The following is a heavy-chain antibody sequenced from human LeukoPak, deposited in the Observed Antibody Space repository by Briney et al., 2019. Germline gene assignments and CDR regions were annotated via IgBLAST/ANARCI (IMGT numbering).Heavy chain of an antibody. V-gene: IGHV3-11*04. CDR1: GFTFTDHY. CDR3: TREDYYYASGH. CDR2: ISSGGDII. Sequence: GGSLRLSCAASGFTFTDHYMSWVRQAPGKGLEWVSYISSGGDIIYYADSVKGRFTVSRDNGKNSLYLQMNSLRAEDTAVYYCTREDYYYASGHWAQGTLVTVSS. J-gene: IGHJ4*02. D-gene: IGHD3-10*01.